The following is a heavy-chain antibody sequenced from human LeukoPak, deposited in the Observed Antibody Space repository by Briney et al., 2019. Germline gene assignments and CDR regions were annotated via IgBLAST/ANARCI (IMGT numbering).Heavy chain of an antibody. D-gene: IGHD6-6*01. J-gene: IGHJ4*02. V-gene: IGHV4-39*07. CDR2: VYYSGST. CDR3: ARTGSTIAARPPDY. CDR1: GASFSSSPYS. Sequence: SETLSLTCTVSGASFSSSPYSWGWIRQPPGKGLEWIGSVYYSGSTYYNPSLKSRVTMSLDTSTNQFSLKLASVTAADTAVYYCARTGSTIAARPPDYWGQGTLVTVSS.